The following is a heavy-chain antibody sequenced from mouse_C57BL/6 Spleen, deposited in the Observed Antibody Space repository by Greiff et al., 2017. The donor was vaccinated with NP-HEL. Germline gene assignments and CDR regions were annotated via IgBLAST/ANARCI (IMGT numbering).Heavy chain of an antibody. CDR1: GYTFTNYW. D-gene: IGHD2-10*01. CDR3: AREIPYYDYAMDY. Sequence: QVQLKESGAELVRPGTSVKMSCKASGYTFTNYWIGWAKQRPGHGLEWIGDIYPGGGYTNYNEKFKGKATLTADKSSSTAYMQFSSLTSEDSAIYYCAREIPYYDYAMDYWGQGTSVTVSS. CDR2: IYPGGGYT. J-gene: IGHJ4*01. V-gene: IGHV1-63*01.